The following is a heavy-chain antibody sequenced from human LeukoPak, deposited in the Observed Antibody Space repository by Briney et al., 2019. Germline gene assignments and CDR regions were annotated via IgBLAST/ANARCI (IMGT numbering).Heavy chain of an antibody. D-gene: IGHD2-15*01. CDR3: ARDCSSSAFDI. Sequence: GGSLRLSCAASGFTFNIYTMTWVRQAPGKGLEWVSSIGSSSRYIYYAESVKGRFTISRDNDKNSVYLQMNSLRAEDTAVYYCARDCSSSAFDIWGQGTMVTVSS. CDR2: IGSSSRYI. J-gene: IGHJ3*02. CDR1: GFTFNIYT. V-gene: IGHV3-21*01.